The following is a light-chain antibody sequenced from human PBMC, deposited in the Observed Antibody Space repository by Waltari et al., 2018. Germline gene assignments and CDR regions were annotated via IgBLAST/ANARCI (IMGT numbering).Light chain of an antibody. V-gene: IGKV3-15*01. CDR1: QSVSSN. J-gene: IGKJ1*01. CDR3: QQYNNWPAWT. CDR2: GAL. Sequence: EKVMTPPPATISVSPGERATLACRASQSVSSNLAWYQQKRGQSPRLLIYGALTRATGIPARFSGSGSGTEFTLTISSMQSEDFAVYYCQQYNNWPAWTFGQGTKVEI.